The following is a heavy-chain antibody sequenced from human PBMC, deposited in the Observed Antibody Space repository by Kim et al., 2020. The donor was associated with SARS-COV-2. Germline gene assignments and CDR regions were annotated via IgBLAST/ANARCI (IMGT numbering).Heavy chain of an antibody. J-gene: IGHJ4*02. V-gene: IGHV3-53*01. Sequence: GGSTYYADHVKGRLTIYRDNSKNTLHLQMSSLRAEDTAVYYCARGLCHDYWGQGTLVTVSS. CDR2: GGST. CDR3: ARGLCHDY.